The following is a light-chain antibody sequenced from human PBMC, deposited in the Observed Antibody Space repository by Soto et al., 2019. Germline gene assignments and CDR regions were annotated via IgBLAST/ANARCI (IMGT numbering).Light chain of an antibody. J-gene: IGKJ1*01. CDR2: GAS. CDR1: QSVSSD. Sequence: EIVMTQSPATLSVSPGERATLSCRASQSVSSDLAWNQQKPGQAPRLLIYGASTRATGIAARFIGSGSGTQFTLTITSLQSEDFAVYYCQQYNNWPPWTFGQGTKVEIK. V-gene: IGKV3-15*01. CDR3: QQYNNWPPWT.